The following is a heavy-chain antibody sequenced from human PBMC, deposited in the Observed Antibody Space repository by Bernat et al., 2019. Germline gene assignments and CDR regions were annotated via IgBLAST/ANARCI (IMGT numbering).Heavy chain of an antibody. J-gene: IGHJ4*02. Sequence: EVQLVEAGGGLVQPGGSLRLSCAASGFTFSSYSMKWGRQAPGKGLEWVSYMSSSSSTIYYADSVKGRFTISRDNAKNSLYLQMNSLRAEDTAVYYCARPLGRGSYYNRFWGQGTLVTVSS. CDR2: MSSSSSTI. CDR1: GFTFSSYS. D-gene: IGHD3-10*01. CDR3: ARPLGRGSYYNRF. V-gene: IGHV3-48*01.